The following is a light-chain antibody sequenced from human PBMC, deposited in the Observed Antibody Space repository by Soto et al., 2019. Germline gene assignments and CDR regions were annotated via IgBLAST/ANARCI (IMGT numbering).Light chain of an antibody. CDR2: GAS. Sequence: EIVLTQSPGTLSVSPGERANLSCRASQSVSTNLAWFQQKPGQAPRLLIYGASTRATGIPARFSGSGSGTEFTLTIHSLQSEDLAVYYCQQSNNWPYTFGQGTKLEV. CDR1: QSVSTN. J-gene: IGKJ2*01. CDR3: QQSNNWPYT. V-gene: IGKV3-15*01.